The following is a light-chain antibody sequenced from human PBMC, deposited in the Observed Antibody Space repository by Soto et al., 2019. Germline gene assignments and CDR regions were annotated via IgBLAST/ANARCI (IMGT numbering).Light chain of an antibody. CDR2: AVS. CDR1: ENLLNGDGKNY. J-gene: IGKJ5*01. Sequence: DIVMTQPPLSLSVTPGQPASCSCEAIENLLNGDGKNYVYCYHLPPGQPPQLLIYAVSNRFSGVSDRFSGSESGKDFTLKISRVEAEDVGVYYCMQSIQLPITFGQGTRLEIK. CDR3: MQSIQLPIT. V-gene: IGKV2D-29*01.